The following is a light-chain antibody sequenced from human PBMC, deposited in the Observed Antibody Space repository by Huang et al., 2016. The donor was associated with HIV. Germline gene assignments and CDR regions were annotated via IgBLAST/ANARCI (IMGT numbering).Light chain of an antibody. CDR2: GAS. V-gene: IGKV3-20*01. CDR3: QQYGSSPPIT. J-gene: IGKJ5*01. CDR1: QSVSSTY. Sequence: VLTQSPGTLSLSPGERATLSCRASQSVSSTYLAWYQQKPGQAPRLLIYGASSRATGIPDRFSGSASGTDFTLTSSRLEPEDFAVYYCQQYGSSPPITFGQGTRLEIK.